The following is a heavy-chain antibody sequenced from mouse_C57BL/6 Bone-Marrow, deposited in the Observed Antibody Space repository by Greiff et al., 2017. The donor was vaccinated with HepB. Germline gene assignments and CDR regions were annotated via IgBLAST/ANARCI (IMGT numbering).Heavy chain of an antibody. Sequence: QVQLKESGAELVRPGTSVKVSCKASGYAFTNYLIEWVKQRPGQGPEWIGVINPGSGGTNYNEKFKGKATLTADKSSSTAYMQLSSLTSEDSAVYFCARSRYYYGSSSWGQGTTLAVSS. V-gene: IGHV1-54*01. CDR3: ARSRYYYGSSS. J-gene: IGHJ2*01. D-gene: IGHD1-1*01. CDR2: INPGSGGT. CDR1: GYAFTNYL.